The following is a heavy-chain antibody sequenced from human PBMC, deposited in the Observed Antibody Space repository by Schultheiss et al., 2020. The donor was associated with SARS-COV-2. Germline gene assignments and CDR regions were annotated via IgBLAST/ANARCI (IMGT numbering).Heavy chain of an antibody. CDR3: ARGGGVTTVVTAGIDY. CDR2: IKQDGNEK. J-gene: IGHJ4*02. D-gene: IGHD4-23*01. V-gene: IGHV3-7*01. Sequence: GGSLRLSCAASGFIFSNYWMTWVRQAPGKGLEWVANIKQDGNEKYYLDSVKGRFTISRDNAENSLYLQMNSLRAEDTAVYYCARGGGVTTVVTAGIDYWGQGTLVTVSS. CDR1: GFIFSNYW.